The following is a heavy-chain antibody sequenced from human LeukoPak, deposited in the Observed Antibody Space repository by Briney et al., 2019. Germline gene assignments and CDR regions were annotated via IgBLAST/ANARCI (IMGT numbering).Heavy chain of an antibody. CDR3: ARAVARSSKFHLSYYFDY. D-gene: IGHD6-6*01. J-gene: IGHJ4*02. CDR1: GGSISSSNW. Sequence: SETLSLTCAVSGGSISSSNWWSWVRQPPGKGLEWIGEIYHSGSTNYNPSLKSRVTISVDKSKNQFSLKLSSVTAADTAVYYCARAVARSSKFHLSYYFDYWGQGTLVPVSS. V-gene: IGHV4-4*02. CDR2: IYHSGST.